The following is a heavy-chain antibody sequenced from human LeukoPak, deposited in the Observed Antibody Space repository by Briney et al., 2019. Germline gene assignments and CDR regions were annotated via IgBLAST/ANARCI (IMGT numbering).Heavy chain of an antibody. V-gene: IGHV1-2*06. Sequence: ASVKVSCKASGYTFTGYFMHWVRQAPGQGLEWMGRINPNSGGTNYAQKFQGRVTMTRDTSISTAYMELSRLRSDDTAVYYCARDRESYYYDSSGYGYEAFDIWGQGTMVTVSS. CDR2: INPNSGGT. J-gene: IGHJ3*02. D-gene: IGHD3-22*01. CDR3: ARDRESYYYDSSGYGYEAFDI. CDR1: GYTFTGYF.